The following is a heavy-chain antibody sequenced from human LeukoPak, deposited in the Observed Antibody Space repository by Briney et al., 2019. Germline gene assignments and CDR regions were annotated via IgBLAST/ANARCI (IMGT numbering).Heavy chain of an antibody. J-gene: IGHJ6*02. V-gene: IGHV3-23*01. CDR3: ARDKIAAAGTDYYYGMDV. CDR2: FSGGIT. Sequence: GGSLRLSCAASGFTFSSYAMSWVRQAPGKGLEWVSGFSGGITYYADSVEGRFTISRDNAKNSLYLQMNSLRAEDTAVYYCARDKIAAAGTDYYYGMDVWGQGTTVTVSS. D-gene: IGHD6-13*01. CDR1: GFTFSSYA.